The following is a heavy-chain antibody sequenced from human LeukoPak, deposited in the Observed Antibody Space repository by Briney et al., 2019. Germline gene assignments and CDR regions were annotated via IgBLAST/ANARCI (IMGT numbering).Heavy chain of an antibody. J-gene: IGHJ4*02. CDR3: AKDSPVATR. D-gene: IGHD1-26*01. CDR1: GFTFSSSA. CDR2: ITDSGDGT. V-gene: IGHV3-23*01. Sequence: GGSLRLSCAASGFTFSSSAMSWVRQAPGRGLEWVSSITDSGDGTYYADSVKGRFTVSRDDSKNTLYLQMNSLRAEDTAVYYCAKDSPVATRWGQGTLVTVSS.